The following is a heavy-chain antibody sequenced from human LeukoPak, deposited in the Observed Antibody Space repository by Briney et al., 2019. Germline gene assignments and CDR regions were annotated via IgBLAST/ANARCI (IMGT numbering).Heavy chain of an antibody. CDR3: ARNGVPRYYYGSGGRGRWFDP. D-gene: IGHD3-10*01. V-gene: IGHV4-34*01. CDR1: GGSFSGYY. CDR2: INHSGST. Sequence: PSETLSLTCAVYGGSFSGYYWSWIRQPPGKGLEWIGEINHSGSTNYNPFLKSRVTISVDTSKNQFSLKLSSVTAADTAVYYCARNGVPRYYYGSGGRGRWFDPWGQGTLVTVSS. J-gene: IGHJ5*02.